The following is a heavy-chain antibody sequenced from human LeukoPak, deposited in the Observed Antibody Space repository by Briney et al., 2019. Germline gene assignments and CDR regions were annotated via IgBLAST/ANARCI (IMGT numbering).Heavy chain of an antibody. CDR1: GFTFSSYA. V-gene: IGHV3-23*01. Sequence: PGGSLRLSCAASGFTFSSYAMSWVRQAPGKGLEWVSAISGSGGSTYYADSVKGRFTISRDNSKNTLYLQMNSLRAEGTAVYYCAKKGHSSSWYEIDYWGQGTLVTVSS. CDR2: ISGSGGST. D-gene: IGHD6-13*01. J-gene: IGHJ4*02. CDR3: AKKGHSSSWYEIDY.